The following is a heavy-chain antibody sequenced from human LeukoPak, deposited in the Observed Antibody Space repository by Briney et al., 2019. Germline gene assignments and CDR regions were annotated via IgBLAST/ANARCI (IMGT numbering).Heavy chain of an antibody. D-gene: IGHD6-19*01. V-gene: IGHV3-23*01. J-gene: IGHJ4*01. Sequence: GGSLRLPCAASGFTFSNSAMSWVRQAPGKGLEWVSTLSGSGITTYYADSVKGRFTISRDNSKNTLYLQMNSLRAEDTAVYYCAKGIYSSGWSYFDYWGHGTLVTVSS. CDR2: LSGSGITT. CDR3: AKGIYSSGWSYFDY. CDR1: GFTFSNSA.